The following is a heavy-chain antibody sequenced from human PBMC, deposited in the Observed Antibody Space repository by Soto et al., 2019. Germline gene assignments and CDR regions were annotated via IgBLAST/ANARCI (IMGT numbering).Heavy chain of an antibody. CDR3: AKGGASSLPFDY. CDR1: GGSISSYY. V-gene: IGHV4-59*01. Sequence: ASETLSLTCTVSGGSISSYYWSWIRQPPGKGLEWIGHIYYTGSTNYNPSLKSRVTMSVDTSKNQFSLNLSSVTAADTAVYYCAKGGASSLPFDYWGPGTLVTVSS. J-gene: IGHJ4*02. CDR2: IYYTGST. D-gene: IGHD6-13*01.